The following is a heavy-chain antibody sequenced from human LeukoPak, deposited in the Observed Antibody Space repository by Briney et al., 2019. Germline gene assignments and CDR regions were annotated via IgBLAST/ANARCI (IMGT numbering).Heavy chain of an antibody. D-gene: IGHD3-22*01. Sequence: SETLSLTCTVSGGSVSSGSYYWSWIRQPPGKGLEWIGYIYYSGSTNYNPSLKSRVTISVDTSKNQFSLKLSSVTAADTAVYYCAGLVGRYSSGLYYYYFDYWGQGTLVTVSS. CDR3: AGLVGRYSSGLYYYYFDY. J-gene: IGHJ4*02. CDR2: IYYSGST. V-gene: IGHV4-61*01. CDR1: GGSVSSGSYY.